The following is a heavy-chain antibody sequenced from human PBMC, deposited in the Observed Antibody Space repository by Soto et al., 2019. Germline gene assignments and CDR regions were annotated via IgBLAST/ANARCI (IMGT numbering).Heavy chain of an antibody. CDR1: GGSISSTSDF. J-gene: IGHJ5*02. V-gene: IGHV4-39*01. D-gene: IGHD2-21*02. Sequence: SESMSLTCTVSGGSISSTSDFWSWIRQPPGKGLEWIGSIYYSGSTYYNPSLKSRVTVSVDTSKNQFSLKLSSVTAADTAVYYCARHPSDFWFDPWGQGTLVTVSS. CDR2: IYYSGST. CDR3: ARHPSDFWFDP.